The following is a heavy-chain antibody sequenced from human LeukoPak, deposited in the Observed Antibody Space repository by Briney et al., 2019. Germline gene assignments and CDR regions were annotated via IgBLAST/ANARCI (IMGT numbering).Heavy chain of an antibody. CDR2: IIPIFGIA. J-gene: IGHJ4*02. CDR3: AREQEIGWKGATIEWYFDY. D-gene: IGHD5-12*01. V-gene: IGHV1-69*04. Sequence: GASVTVSCKASGGTFSSYAISWVRQAPGQGLEWMGRIIPIFGIANYAQKFQGRVTITADKSTSTAYMELSSLRSEDTAVYYCAREQEIGWKGATIEWYFDYWGQGTLVTVSS. CDR1: GGTFSSYA.